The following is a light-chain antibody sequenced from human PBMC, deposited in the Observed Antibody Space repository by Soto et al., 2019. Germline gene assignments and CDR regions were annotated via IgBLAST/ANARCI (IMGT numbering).Light chain of an antibody. CDR3: LQGSHWPYT. V-gene: IGKV2-30*01. Sequence: DVVLTQSPLSLPVTLGQPASISCRSSQSLLYSDGNTYLTWFQQRPGQSPRRLIYKVSNRDSGVPDRFSGSGSVTDSTLKISRVESEDVGVYYCLQGSHWPYTFGQGTKLEIK. CDR1: QSLLYSDGNTY. J-gene: IGKJ2*01. CDR2: KVS.